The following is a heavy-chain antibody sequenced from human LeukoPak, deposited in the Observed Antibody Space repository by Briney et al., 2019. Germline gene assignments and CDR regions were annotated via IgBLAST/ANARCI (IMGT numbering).Heavy chain of an antibody. Sequence: PGGSLRLSCAASGLTFSSYWMSWVRQAPGKGLEWVANIKQDGSQKYYVDSVKGRFTISRDNAKNSLYLQMNSLRAEDTAVYYRARSYSLFDYWGQGTLVTVSS. CDR2: IKQDGSQK. J-gene: IGHJ4*02. D-gene: IGHD2-15*01. V-gene: IGHV3-7*04. CDR1: GLTFSSYW. CDR3: ARSYSLFDY.